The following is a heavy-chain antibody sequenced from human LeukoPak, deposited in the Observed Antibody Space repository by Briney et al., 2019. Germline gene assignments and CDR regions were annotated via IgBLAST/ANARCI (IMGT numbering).Heavy chain of an antibody. CDR1: GGSISSGAYY. CDR3: ARSSSYCSGTRCSEAFDI. Sequence: SETLSLTCTVSGGSISSGAYYWTWIRQPPGKGLEWIGYIYHSGSTYYNPSLKSRVTISVDRSKNQFSLRLSSVTAADTAVYYCARSSSYCSGTRCSEAFDIWGQGTMVTVSS. CDR2: IYHSGST. J-gene: IGHJ3*02. V-gene: IGHV4-30-2*01. D-gene: IGHD2-2*01.